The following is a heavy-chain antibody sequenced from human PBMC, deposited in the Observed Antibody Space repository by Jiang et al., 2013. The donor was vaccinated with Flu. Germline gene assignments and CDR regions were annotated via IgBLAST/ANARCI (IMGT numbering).Heavy chain of an antibody. D-gene: IGHD3-10*01. Sequence: GSGLVKPSETLSLTCTVSGGSISSYYWSWIRQPPGKGLEWIGYIYYSGSTNYNPSLKSRVTISVDTSKNQFSLKLSSVTAADTAVYYCAGAGGFGELFWFDPWGQGTLVTVSS. J-gene: IGHJ5*02. CDR2: IYYSGST. V-gene: IGHV4-59*01. CDR3: AGAGGFGELFWFDP. CDR1: GGSISSYY.